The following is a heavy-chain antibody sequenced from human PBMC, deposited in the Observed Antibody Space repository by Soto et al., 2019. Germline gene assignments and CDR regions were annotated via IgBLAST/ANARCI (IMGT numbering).Heavy chain of an antibody. J-gene: IGHJ4*02. V-gene: IGHV3-21*04. CDR2: ISSTTNYI. CDR3: AREVITMVRGVTDLDY. Sequence: PGGSLRLSCAASGFTFTRYSMNWVRQAPGKGLEWVSSISSTTNYIYYADSMKGRFTVSRDNAKNSVYLDMNSLSAADTAVYYCAREVITMVRGVTDLDYWGQGTLVTVSS. D-gene: IGHD3-10*01. CDR1: GFTFTRYS.